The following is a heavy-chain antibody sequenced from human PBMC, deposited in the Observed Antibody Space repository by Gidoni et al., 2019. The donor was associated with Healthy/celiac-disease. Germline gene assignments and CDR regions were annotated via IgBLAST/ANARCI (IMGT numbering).Heavy chain of an antibody. CDR1: GFTFSSYS. CDR2: ISSNGGST. Sequence: EVQLVESGGGLVQPGGSLRLSCSASGFTFSSYSMHWVRQAPGKGLEYVSAISSNGGSTYYADSVKGRFTISRDNSKNTLYLQMSSLRAEDTAVYYCVKGGDGYNKGLRHWFDPWGQGTLVTVSS. D-gene: IGHD5-12*01. V-gene: IGHV3-64D*06. CDR3: VKGGDGYNKGLRHWFDP. J-gene: IGHJ5*02.